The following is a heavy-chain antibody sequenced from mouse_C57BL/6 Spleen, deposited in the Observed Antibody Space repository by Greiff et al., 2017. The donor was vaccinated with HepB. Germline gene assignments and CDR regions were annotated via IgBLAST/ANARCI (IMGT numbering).Heavy chain of an antibody. Sequence: QVQLKQPGAELVKPGASVKVSCKASGYTFTSYWMHWVKQRPGQGLEWIGRIHPSDSDTNYNQKFKGKATLTVDKSSSTAYMQLSSLTSEDSAVYYCAIAQLRLRFAYWGQGTLVTVSA. D-gene: IGHD3-2*02. J-gene: IGHJ3*01. V-gene: IGHV1-74*01. CDR3: AIAQLRLRFAY. CDR1: GYTFTSYW. CDR2: IHPSDSDT.